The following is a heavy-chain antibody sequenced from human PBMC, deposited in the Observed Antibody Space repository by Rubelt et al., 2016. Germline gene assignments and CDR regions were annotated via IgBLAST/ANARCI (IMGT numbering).Heavy chain of an antibody. Sequence: QVQLVQSGAEVKKPGASVKVSCKASGYTFTSYAMHWVRQAPGQRLEWMGIINPSGGRTNYEKKFQERVTITRDMSTSTAYMELSSLRSEDTAVYYCARGWSQLPLDYWGQGTLVTVSS. CDR1: GYTFTSYA. J-gene: IGHJ4*02. CDR2: INPSGGRT. V-gene: IGHV1-46*01. D-gene: IGHD2-15*01. CDR3: ARGWSQLPLDY.